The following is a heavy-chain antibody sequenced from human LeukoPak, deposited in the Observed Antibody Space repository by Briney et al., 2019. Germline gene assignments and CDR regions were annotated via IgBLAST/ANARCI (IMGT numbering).Heavy chain of an antibody. D-gene: IGHD6-13*01. Sequence: ASVKVSCKASGYTFTSYGISWVRQAPGQRLEWMGWINAGNGNTKYSQKFQGRVTITRDTSASTAYMELSSLRSEDTAVYYCARDSGVRQLVPQDFDYWGQGTLVTVSS. CDR1: GYTFTSYG. V-gene: IGHV1-3*01. J-gene: IGHJ4*02. CDR3: ARDSGVRQLVPQDFDY. CDR2: INAGNGNT.